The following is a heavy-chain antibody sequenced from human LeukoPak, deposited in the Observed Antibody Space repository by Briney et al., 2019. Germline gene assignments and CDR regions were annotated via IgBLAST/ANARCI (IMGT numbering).Heavy chain of an antibody. CDR2: IYYSGST. D-gene: IGHD1-1*01. J-gene: IGHJ4*02. V-gene: IGHV4-31*03. Sequence: SQTLSLTCPVSGGSISSGGYYWSWIRQHPGKGLEWIGCIYYSGSTNYNPSLKGRVTISIDTSKNQFSLNLNYMTAADTAVYYCASGDNDPLFDYWGQGTLVTVSS. CDR3: ASGDNDPLFDY. CDR1: GGSISSGGYY.